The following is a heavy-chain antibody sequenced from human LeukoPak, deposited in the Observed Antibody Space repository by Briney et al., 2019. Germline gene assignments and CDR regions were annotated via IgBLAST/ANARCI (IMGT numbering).Heavy chain of an antibody. CDR2: IYYSGGT. D-gene: IGHD3-22*01. Sequence: SETLSLTRTVSGGSISSGGYYWSWIRQHPGKGLEWIGYIYYSGGTYYNPSLKSRVTISVDTSKNQFSLKLSSVTAADTAVYYCARDPFLLGFFDYWGQGTLVTVSS. V-gene: IGHV4-31*03. CDR3: ARDPFLLGFFDY. CDR1: GGSISSGGYY. J-gene: IGHJ4*02.